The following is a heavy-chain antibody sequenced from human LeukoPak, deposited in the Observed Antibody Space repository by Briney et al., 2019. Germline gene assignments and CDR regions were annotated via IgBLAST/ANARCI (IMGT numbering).Heavy chain of an antibody. CDR3: ARESLVVPAALYNWFDP. CDR1: GGSISSYY. J-gene: IGHJ5*02. Sequence: PSETLSLTCTVSGGSISSYYWSWIRQPAGKGLEWIGRIYTSGSTNYNPSLKSRVTMSVDTSKNQFSLKLSSVTAADTAVYYCARESLVVPAALYNWFDPWGQGTLVTVSS. V-gene: IGHV4-4*07. CDR2: IYTSGST. D-gene: IGHD2-2*01.